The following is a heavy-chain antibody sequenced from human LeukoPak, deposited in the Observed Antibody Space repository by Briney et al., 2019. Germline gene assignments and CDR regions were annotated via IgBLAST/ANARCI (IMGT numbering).Heavy chain of an antibody. CDR1: GFTFSSYG. V-gene: IGHV3-23*01. D-gene: IGHD3-10*01. CDR3: AKGHYYGSGSLDY. J-gene: IGHJ4*02. Sequence: GGSLRLSCAASGFTFSSYGMSWVRQAPGKGLEWVSVIGGRDGSTYYADSVKGRFTISRDNFKNTLYVQMNSLRAEDTAVYYCAKGHYYGSGSLDYWGQGTLVTVSS. CDR2: IGGRDGST.